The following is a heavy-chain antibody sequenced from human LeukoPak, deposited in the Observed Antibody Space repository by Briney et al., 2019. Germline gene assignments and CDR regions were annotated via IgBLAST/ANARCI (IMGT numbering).Heavy chain of an antibody. V-gene: IGHV3-21*01. CDR1: GFTFSNAW. CDR2: ISSSSSYI. J-gene: IGHJ4*02. D-gene: IGHD4-23*01. Sequence: GGSLRLSCAASGFTFSNAWMSWVRQAPGKGLEWVSSISSSSSYIYYADSVKGRFTISRDNAKNSLYLQMNSLRAEDTAVYYWAKDLRAVGPKGAFDYLGQGTLVTVSS. CDR3: AKDLRAVGPKGAFDY.